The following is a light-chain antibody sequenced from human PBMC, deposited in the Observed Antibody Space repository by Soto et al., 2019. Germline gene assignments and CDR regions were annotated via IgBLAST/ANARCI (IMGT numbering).Light chain of an antibody. V-gene: IGKV3-20*01. CDR1: QSVSSSL. CDR2: AAS. CDR3: QQYGSSPYT. Sequence: EIVLTQSPGTLSLSPGERATLSCRASQSVSSSLLAWYQHKPGQAPRLLIYAASSRATGIPDSFSGSGSGTDFSLTISRLEPEDFAVYYCQQYGSSPYTFGQGTKLEIK. J-gene: IGKJ2*01.